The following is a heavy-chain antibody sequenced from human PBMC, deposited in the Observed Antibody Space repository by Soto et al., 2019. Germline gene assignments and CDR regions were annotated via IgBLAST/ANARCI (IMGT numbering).Heavy chain of an antibody. CDR2: INPSGGCT. V-gene: IGHV1-46*03. D-gene: IGHD6-13*01. J-gene: IGHJ4*02. CDR1: GYTFTSYY. CDR3: ARDPGIAAATFDY. Sequence: GASVKVSCKASGYTFTSYYMHWVRQAPGQGLEWMGIINPSGGCTSYAQKFQGRITMTRDTSTSTVYMELSSLRSEDTAVYYCARDPGIAAATFDYWGQGTLVTVSS.